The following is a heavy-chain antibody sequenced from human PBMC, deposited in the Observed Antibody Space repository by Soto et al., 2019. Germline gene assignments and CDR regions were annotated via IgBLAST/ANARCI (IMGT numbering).Heavy chain of an antibody. CDR3: AIEMGACSDSSCYPGPYDS. V-gene: IGHV3-48*02. J-gene: IGHJ5*02. D-gene: IGHD3-16*01. Sequence: GGSLRLSCAASGFTFPSYSMNWVRQAPGQGLEWVSYITSKSTTIKYADSVKVRFTVSRDNAKNSLYLQLNSLRDEDTAVYYCAIEMGACSDSSCYPGPYDSWGQGTLVTVSS. CDR2: ITSKSTTI. CDR1: GFTFPSYS.